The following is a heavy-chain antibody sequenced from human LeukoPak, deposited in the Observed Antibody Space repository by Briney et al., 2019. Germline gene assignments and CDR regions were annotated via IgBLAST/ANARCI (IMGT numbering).Heavy chain of an antibody. D-gene: IGHD6-19*01. V-gene: IGHV4-34*01. CDR1: GGSFSGYY. CDR3: ARESPIAVAGTGAFDI. Sequence: SETLSLTCAVYGGSFSGYYWSWIRQPPGKGLEWIGEINHSGSTNYNPSLKSRVTISVDTSKNQFSLKLSSVTAADTAVYYCARESPIAVAGTGAFDIWGQGTMVTVSS. CDR2: INHSGST. J-gene: IGHJ3*02.